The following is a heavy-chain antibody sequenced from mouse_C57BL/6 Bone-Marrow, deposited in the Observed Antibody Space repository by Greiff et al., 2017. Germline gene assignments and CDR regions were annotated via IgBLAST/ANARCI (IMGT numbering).Heavy chain of an antibody. V-gene: IGHV1-69*01. J-gene: IGHJ3*01. Sequence: QVQLQQPGAELVMPGASVKLSCKASGYTFTSYWMHWVKQRPGQGLEWIGEFDPSDSYINYNQKFKGKSTLTVDKSSSTAYMQLSSLTSEDSAVYYGAREDDGYYSAWFAYWGQGTLVTVSA. CDR2: FDPSDSYI. D-gene: IGHD2-3*01. CDR3: AREDDGYYSAWFAY. CDR1: GYTFTSYW.